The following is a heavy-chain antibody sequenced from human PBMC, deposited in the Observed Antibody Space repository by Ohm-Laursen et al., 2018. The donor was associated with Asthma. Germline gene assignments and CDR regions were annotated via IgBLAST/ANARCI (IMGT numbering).Heavy chain of an antibody. CDR2: ITSGSDII. Sequence: SPRLSCAASGFYFSSYSMHWVRQAPGKGPEWLAFITSGSDIIHYADSVEGRFTISRDNAKKSLHLQMNSLRVEDTAVYYCVRAPDYFSLFEYWGQGTLVTV. J-gene: IGHJ4*02. D-gene: IGHD3-10*01. CDR3: VRAPDYFSLFEY. CDR1: GFYFSSYS. V-gene: IGHV3-48*01.